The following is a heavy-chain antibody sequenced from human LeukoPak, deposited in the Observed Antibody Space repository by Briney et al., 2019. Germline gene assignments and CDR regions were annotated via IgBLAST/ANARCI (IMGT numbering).Heavy chain of an antibody. CDR3: ARVIVYYDSSGYYGYYFDY. J-gene: IGHJ4*02. CDR1: GFTVSSNY. D-gene: IGHD3-22*01. V-gene: IGHV3-53*01. CDR2: IYCGGST. Sequence: GGSLRLSCAASGFTVSSNYMSWVRQAPGKGLEWVSVIYCGGSTYYADSVKGRFTISRDNSKNTLYLQMNSLRAEDTAVYYCARVIVYYDSSGYYGYYFDYWGQGTLVTVSS.